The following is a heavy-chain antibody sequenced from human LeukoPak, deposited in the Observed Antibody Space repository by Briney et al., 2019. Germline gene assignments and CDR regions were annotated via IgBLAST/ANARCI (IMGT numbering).Heavy chain of an antibody. Sequence: GASVKVSCKAPGGTFSSYAISWVRQAPGQGLEWMGRIIPIFGTANYAKKFQGRVTITTDESTSTAYMELSSLRSEDTAVYYCASSPRGGYSRSWYFDYWGQGTLVTVSS. CDR1: GGTFSSYA. D-gene: IGHD6-13*01. CDR2: IIPIFGTA. CDR3: ASSPRGGYSRSWYFDY. V-gene: IGHV1-69*05. J-gene: IGHJ4*02.